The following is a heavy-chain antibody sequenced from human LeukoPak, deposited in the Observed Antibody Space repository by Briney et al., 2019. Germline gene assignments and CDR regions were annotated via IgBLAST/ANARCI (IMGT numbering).Heavy chain of an antibody. Sequence: GGSLRLSXAASGFTFSSYAMSWVRQAPGKGLEWVSTISGSGGSTYYADSVKGRFTISRDNSKNTLYLQMNSLRAEDTAVYYCAREYGSGTGDYWGQGTLVTVSS. CDR1: GFTFSSYA. V-gene: IGHV3-23*01. J-gene: IGHJ4*02. D-gene: IGHD3-10*01. CDR3: AREYGSGTGDY. CDR2: ISGSGGST.